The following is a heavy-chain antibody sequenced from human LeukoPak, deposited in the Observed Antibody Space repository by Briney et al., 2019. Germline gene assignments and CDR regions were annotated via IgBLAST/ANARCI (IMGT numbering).Heavy chain of an antibody. V-gene: IGHV1-18*01. D-gene: IGHD2-8*01. CDR1: GYTFTSYG. CDR3: ARDGGYCTNGVCPEHYFDY. Sequence: ASVKVSCKASGYTFTSYGISWVRQAPGQGLEWMGWISAYNGNTNYAQKLQGRVTMTTDTSTSTAYMALRSLRSDDTAMYYCARDGGYCTNGVCPEHYFDYWGQGTLVTVSS. J-gene: IGHJ4*02. CDR2: ISAYNGNT.